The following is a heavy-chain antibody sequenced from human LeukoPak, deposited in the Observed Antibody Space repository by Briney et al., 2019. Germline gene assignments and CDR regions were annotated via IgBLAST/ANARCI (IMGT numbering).Heavy chain of an antibody. CDR2: ISGSGGST. V-gene: IGHV3-23*01. CDR1: GLSFGAHA. CDR3: AKLGVYYYYGMDV. Sequence: GGSLRLSCAASGLSFGAHAMHWVRQAPGKGLEWVSAISGSGGSTYYADSVKGRFTISRDNSKNTLYLQMNSLRAEDTAVYYCAKLGVYYYYGMDVWGQGTTVTVSS. J-gene: IGHJ6*02. D-gene: IGHD3-10*01.